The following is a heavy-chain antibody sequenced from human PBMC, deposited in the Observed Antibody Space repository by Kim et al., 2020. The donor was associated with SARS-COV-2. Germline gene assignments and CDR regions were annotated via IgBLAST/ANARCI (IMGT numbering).Heavy chain of an antibody. D-gene: IGHD3-10*01. V-gene: IGHV4-31*02. J-gene: IGHJ3*02. CDR3: ARGGGSGSYLGVSGTFGI. Sequence: SRVTISVDTSKNQFSLKLSSVTAADTAVYYCARGGGSGSYLGVSGTFGIWGQGTMVTVSS.